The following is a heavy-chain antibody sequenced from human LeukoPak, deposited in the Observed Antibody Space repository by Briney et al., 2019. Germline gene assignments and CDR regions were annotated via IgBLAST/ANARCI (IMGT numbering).Heavy chain of an antibody. CDR1: GYTFTGYY. CDR2: INPNSGGT. J-gene: IGHJ5*01. V-gene: IGHV1-2*02. CDR3: ARASGSYWWFDS. Sequence: ASVKVSCKASGYTFTGYYMHWVRQAPGQGLEWMGWINPNSGGTNYAQKFQGRVTMTRDTSISTAYMELSRLRSDDTAVYYCARASGSYWWFDSWGQGTLVTVSS. D-gene: IGHD1-26*01.